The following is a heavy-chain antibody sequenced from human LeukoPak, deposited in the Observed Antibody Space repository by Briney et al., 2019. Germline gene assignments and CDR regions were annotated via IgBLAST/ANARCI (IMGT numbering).Heavy chain of an antibody. Sequence: ASVKVSCKASGYTFTDYYMHWVRQAPGQGLEWMGGINPNSGGTNYAQKFQGRVTMTRDTSISTAYMELSRLRSDDTAVYYCARAEKQIAAAGVFDAFDIWGQGTMVTVSS. CDR2: INPNSGGT. CDR1: GYTFTDYY. D-gene: IGHD6-13*01. V-gene: IGHV1-2*02. J-gene: IGHJ3*02. CDR3: ARAEKQIAAAGVFDAFDI.